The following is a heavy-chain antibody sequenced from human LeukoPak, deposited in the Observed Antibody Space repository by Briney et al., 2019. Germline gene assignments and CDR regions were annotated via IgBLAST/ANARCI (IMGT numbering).Heavy chain of an antibody. D-gene: IGHD6-13*01. CDR3: AKDVRSAAGFSWFDP. CDR1: GFTFSSYA. V-gene: IGHV3-23*01. J-gene: IGHJ5*02. Sequence: GGSLRLSCAASGFTFSSYAMSWVRQAPGKGLERVSAISGSGGSTYYADSVKGRFTISRDNSKNTLYLQMNSLRAEDTAVYYCAKDVRSAAGFSWFDPWGQGTLVTVSS. CDR2: ISGSGGST.